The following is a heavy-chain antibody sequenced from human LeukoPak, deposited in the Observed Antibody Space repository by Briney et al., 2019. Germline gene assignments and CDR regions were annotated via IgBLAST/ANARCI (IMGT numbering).Heavy chain of an antibody. CDR2: IYYSGST. CDR1: GGSISSYY. D-gene: IGHD5-24*01. Sequence: SETLSLTCTVSGGSISSYYWSWIRQPPGKGLEWIGYIYYSGSTNYNPSLKSRVTISVDTSKNQFSLKLSSVTAADTAVYYCARGAHRDRRNSFDYWGQGTLVTVSS. J-gene: IGHJ4*02. V-gene: IGHV4-59*01. CDR3: ARGAHRDRRNSFDY.